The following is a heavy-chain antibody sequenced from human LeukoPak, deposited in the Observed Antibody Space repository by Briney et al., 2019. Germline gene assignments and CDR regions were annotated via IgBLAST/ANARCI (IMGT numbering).Heavy chain of an antibody. Sequence: PSETLSLTCTVSDGSISSGSYYWGWIRQPPGKGLEWIGSIFYSGSTYYNPSLKSRVTISVDTSKNQFPLKLSSVTAADTAVYYCARHSSWIAVASGPYFDYWGQGTLVTVSS. CDR3: ARHSSWIAVASGPYFDY. CDR2: IFYSGST. V-gene: IGHV4-39*01. J-gene: IGHJ4*02. CDR1: DGSISSGSYY. D-gene: IGHD6-19*01.